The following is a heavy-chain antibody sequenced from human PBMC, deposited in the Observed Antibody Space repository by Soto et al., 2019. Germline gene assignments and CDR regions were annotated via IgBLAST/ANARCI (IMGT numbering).Heavy chain of an antibody. CDR1: GYSFTTYG. CDR2: ISTYNGDT. Sequence: QVQLVQSGAEVKKPGASVKVSCKASGYSFTTYGIAWLRQAPGQGLEWMGWISTYNGDTDYAQNLQGRVIMTTDTSTTTAYMELRSLRSDDTAVYYCARDGSRPYYYYGMDVWGQGTTVSVSS. J-gene: IGHJ6*02. V-gene: IGHV1-18*01. D-gene: IGHD3-10*01. CDR3: ARDGSRPYYYYGMDV.